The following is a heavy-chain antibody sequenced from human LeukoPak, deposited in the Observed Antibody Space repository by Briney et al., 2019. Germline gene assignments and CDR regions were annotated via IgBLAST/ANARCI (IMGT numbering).Heavy chain of an antibody. Sequence: PGGSLRLSCAASGFTFSSYWMSWVRQAPGEGLEWVANIKQDGSEKYYVDSVKGRFTISRDNAKNSLYLQMNSLRAEDTAVYYCARDRGVAAFDVWGQGTMVTVSS. D-gene: IGHD6-25*01. V-gene: IGHV3-7*05. J-gene: IGHJ3*01. CDR3: ARDRGVAAFDV. CDR1: GFTFSSYW. CDR2: IKQDGSEK.